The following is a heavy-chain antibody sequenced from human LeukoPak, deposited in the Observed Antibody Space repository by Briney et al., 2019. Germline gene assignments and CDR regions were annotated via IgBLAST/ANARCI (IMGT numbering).Heavy chain of an antibody. CDR3: ARDRCSGGSCYLNYGMDV. J-gene: IGHJ6*02. V-gene: IGHV3-21*01. CDR1: GFTFSSYS. Sequence: GESLRLSCAASGFTFSSYSMNWVRQAPGEGLEWVSSISSSSSYIYYADSGKGRFTICRDNAKNSLYLQMNSLRAEDTAVYYCARDRCSGGSCYLNYGMDVWGQGTTVTVSS. D-gene: IGHD2-15*01. CDR2: ISSSSSYI.